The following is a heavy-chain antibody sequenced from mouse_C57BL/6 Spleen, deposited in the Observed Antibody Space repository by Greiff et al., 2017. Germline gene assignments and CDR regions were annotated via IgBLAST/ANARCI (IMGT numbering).Heavy chain of an antibody. D-gene: IGHD2-4*01. CDR1: GFSFNTYA. Sequence: EVKLVESGGGLVQPKGSLKLSCAASGFSFNTYAMNWVRQAPGKGLEWVARIRSKSNNYATYYADSVKDRFTISRDDSESMLYLQMNNLKTEDTAMYYCVRDDYDDYYAMDYWGQGTSVTVSS. J-gene: IGHJ4*01. CDR2: IRSKSNNYAT. CDR3: VRDDYDDYYAMDY. V-gene: IGHV10-1*01.